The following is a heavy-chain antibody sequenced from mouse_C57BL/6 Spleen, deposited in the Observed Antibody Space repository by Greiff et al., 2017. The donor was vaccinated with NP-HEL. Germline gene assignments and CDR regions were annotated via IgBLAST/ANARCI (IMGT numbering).Heavy chain of an antibody. V-gene: IGHV3-6*01. CDR3: AKGWLTLFDY. CDR2: ISYDGSN. CDR1: GYSITSGYY. J-gene: IGHJ2*01. Sequence: EVKLLESGPGLVKPSQSLSLTCSVTGYSITSGYYWNWIRQFPGNKLEWMGYISYDGSNNYNPSLKNRISITRDTSKNQFFLKLNSVTTEDTATYYCAKGWLTLFDYWGQGTTLTVSS. D-gene: IGHD1-1*02.